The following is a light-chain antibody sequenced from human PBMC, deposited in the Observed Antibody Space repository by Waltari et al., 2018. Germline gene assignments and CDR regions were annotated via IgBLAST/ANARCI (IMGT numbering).Light chain of an antibody. V-gene: IGLV1-44*01. CDR1: TSHTGSYS. Sequence: QSVLTQPPSASGTPGQRVTTPSSGGTSHTGSYSVSWYHQHPGTAPKVLLFSTAHRPSGVPDRFSGSKSGTSASLAVDGLQSEDEGDYYCSAWDDDLNGLVFGGGTKLTVL. CDR3: SAWDDDLNGLV. J-gene: IGLJ2*01. CDR2: STA.